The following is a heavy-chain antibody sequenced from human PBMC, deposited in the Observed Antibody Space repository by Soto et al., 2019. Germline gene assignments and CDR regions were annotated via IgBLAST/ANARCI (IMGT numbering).Heavy chain of an antibody. V-gene: IGHV4-4*02. Sequence: QVQLQESGPGLVEPSGTLSLTCVVSGGSISSTNWWSWVRRPPGKGLEWIGDIYRSGTTNYNPSLKSRVTISVEKSKNQFSLKLSSVTAADTAVYYCARDVSGDDFDLWGRGTLVTVSS. CDR1: GGSISSTNW. CDR3: ARDVSGDDFDL. CDR2: IYRSGTT. D-gene: IGHD4-17*01. J-gene: IGHJ2*01.